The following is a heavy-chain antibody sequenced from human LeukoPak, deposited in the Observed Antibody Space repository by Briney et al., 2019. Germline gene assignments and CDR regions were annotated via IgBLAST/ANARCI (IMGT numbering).Heavy chain of an antibody. J-gene: IGHJ5*02. CDR2: INPNSGGT. Sequence: ASVKVSCKASRYTFTGYYMHWVRQAPGQGLEWMGWINPNSGGTNYAQKFQGRVTMTRDTSISTAYMELSRLRSDDTAVYYCARGASGVYTVTTSWFDPWGQGTLVTVSS. V-gene: IGHV1-2*02. CDR3: ARGASGVYTVTTSWFDP. D-gene: IGHD4-17*01. CDR1: RYTFTGYY.